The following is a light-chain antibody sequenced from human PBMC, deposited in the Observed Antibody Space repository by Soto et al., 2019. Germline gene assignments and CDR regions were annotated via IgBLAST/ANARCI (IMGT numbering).Light chain of an antibody. CDR1: QSVSSY. Sequence: EIVLTQSPATLSLSPGERATLSCMASQSVSSYLAWYQQKPGQAPRLLIYDASNRATGIPARFSGSGSGTDFTLTISSLEPEDFAVYYCQQRSNCLFTFGPGTKVDIK. V-gene: IGKV3-11*01. J-gene: IGKJ3*01. CDR2: DAS. CDR3: QQRSNCLFT.